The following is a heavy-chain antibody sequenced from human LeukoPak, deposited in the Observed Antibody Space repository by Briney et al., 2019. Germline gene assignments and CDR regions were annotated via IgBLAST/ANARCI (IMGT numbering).Heavy chain of an antibody. CDR3: ARRYSSSWYWFDP. CDR1: GYSFTSYW. Sequence: GTSLKISFKGSGYSFTSYWIGWVRQMPGKGLEWMGIIYPGDSDTRYSPSFQGQVTISADKSISTAYLQWSSLKASDTAMYYCARRYSSSWYWFDPWGQGTLVTVSS. D-gene: IGHD6-13*01. CDR2: IYPGDSDT. J-gene: IGHJ5*02. V-gene: IGHV5-51*01.